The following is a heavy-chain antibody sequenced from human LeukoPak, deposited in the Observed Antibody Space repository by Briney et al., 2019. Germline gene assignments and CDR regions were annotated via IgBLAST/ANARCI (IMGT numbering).Heavy chain of an antibody. CDR3: AKDGRSDLGDHHEYFDY. CDR2: VSYTGGMT. V-gene: IGHV3-23*01. D-gene: IGHD4-17*01. J-gene: IGHJ4*02. Sequence: GGSLRLSCAASGFPFSSYAMSWVRQAPGKGLEWVSAVSYTGGMTYYADSVKGRFTISRDNSKNTLYLQMNGLRAEDTAVYYCAKDGRSDLGDHHEYFDYWGPGTLVTVSS. CDR1: GFPFSSYA.